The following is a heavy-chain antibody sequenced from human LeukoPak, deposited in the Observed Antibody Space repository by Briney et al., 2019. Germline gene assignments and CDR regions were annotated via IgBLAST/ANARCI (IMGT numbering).Heavy chain of an antibody. J-gene: IGHJ4*02. CDR2: ISGSGGST. CDR3: VKVLNRSGSDY. D-gene: IGHD3/OR15-3a*01. CDR1: GFTFSNSA. Sequence: GGSLRLSCAASGFTFSNSAMSWVRQAPGKGLEWVSAISGSGGSTYYADSVKGRFTISRDNSKNTLYLQMSSLRAEDTAVYYCVKVLNRSGSDYWGQGTLVTVSS. V-gene: IGHV3-23*01.